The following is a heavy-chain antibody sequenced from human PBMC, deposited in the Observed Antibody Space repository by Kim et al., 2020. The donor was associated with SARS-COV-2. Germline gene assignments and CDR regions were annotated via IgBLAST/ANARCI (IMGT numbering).Heavy chain of an antibody. J-gene: IGHJ6*03. CDR2: INPRGGGT. CDR3: ARDKRWDCSGGSCYSAYSYHMDV. CDR1: GYTFTDFY. Sequence: ASVKVSCEAFGYTFTDFYMHWVRQAPGQELEWMGRINPRGGGTEYAQKFQGRVTMTRDTSINTAYMYLTRLRSDDTAVYYCARDKRWDCSGGSCYSAYSYHMDVWGQGTTVAVS. V-gene: IGHV1-2*06. D-gene: IGHD2-15*01.